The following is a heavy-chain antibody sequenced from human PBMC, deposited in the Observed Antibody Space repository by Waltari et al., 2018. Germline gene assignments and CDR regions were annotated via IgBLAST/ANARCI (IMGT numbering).Heavy chain of an antibody. V-gene: IGHV3-74*01. J-gene: IGHJ4*02. CDR1: GFTFSNYF. CDR2: INNDGSIV. D-gene: IGHD1-7*01. Sequence: DVQVVESGGGLVRPGGSLRPSCIASGFTFSNYFLHWVRQAPGEGPVWVARINNDGSIVNYADSVKGRFSISRDNAKSTVYLQMNNLRGEDTALYHCLNYDFDSWGQGTLVTVSS. CDR3: LNYDFDS.